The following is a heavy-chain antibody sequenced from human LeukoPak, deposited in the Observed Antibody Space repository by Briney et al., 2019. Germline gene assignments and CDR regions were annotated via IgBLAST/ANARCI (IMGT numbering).Heavy chain of an antibody. J-gene: IGHJ4*02. CDR1: GFTFGEHD. CDR2: ISGDGANE. CDR3: AKRSGAPNNFDY. V-gene: IGHV3-43*02. D-gene: IGHD1-1*01. Sequence: GGSLRLSCATSGFTFGEHDMHWVRQVPGRGLEWVSLISGDGANEYYADSVKGRFTISRDNSRNSLFLQMNSLRTEDTALYFCAKRSGAPNNFDYWGQGVLVTVSS.